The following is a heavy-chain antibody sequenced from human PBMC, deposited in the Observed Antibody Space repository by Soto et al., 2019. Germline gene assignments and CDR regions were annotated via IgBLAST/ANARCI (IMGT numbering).Heavy chain of an antibody. V-gene: IGHV1-2*02. CDR1: GYTFTGYH. CDR3: ARGCSGGTCFLFDI. J-gene: IGHJ5*02. D-gene: IGHD2-15*01. Sequence: QVRLVQSGAEMKKPGASVKVSCRTSGYTFTGYHIHWVRQAPGQGLEWMGWINPHSGGTNYAQEFRGRVTMTRDTSISTAYMEVNSLRSDDTAVYYCARGCSGGTCFLFDICGQGTLVTVTS. CDR2: INPHSGGT.